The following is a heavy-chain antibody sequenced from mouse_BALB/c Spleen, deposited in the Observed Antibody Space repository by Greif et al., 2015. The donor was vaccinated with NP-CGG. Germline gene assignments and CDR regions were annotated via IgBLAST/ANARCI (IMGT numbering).Heavy chain of an antibody. CDR2: ISSGGGST. D-gene: IGHD2-3*01. CDR3: ARYDGYYYYAMDY. CDR1: GFAFSSYD. J-gene: IGHJ4*01. V-gene: IGHV5-12-1*01. Sequence: EVKLVESGGGLVKPGGSLKLSCAASGFAFSSYDMSLVRQTPEKRLEWVAYISSGGGSTYYPDTVKGRFTISRDNAKNTLYLQMSSLKSEDTAMYYCARYDGYYYYAMDYWGQGTSVTVSS.